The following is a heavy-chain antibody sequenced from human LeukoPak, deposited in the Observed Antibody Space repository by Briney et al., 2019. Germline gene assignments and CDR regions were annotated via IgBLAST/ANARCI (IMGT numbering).Heavy chain of an antibody. D-gene: IGHD1-14*01. CDR2: IAYDGSRA. J-gene: IGHJ4*02. CDR3: TRYNNDHFDY. V-gene: IGHV3-33*01. Sequence: GGALRLFCGGAGFTFGGYGMHWFRQTPGKGLEWVAVIAYDGSRAFYADSVKGRFTISRDNSKNTMSVQMDDLRAEDTAVYYCTRYNNDHFDYWGQGTLVTVSS. CDR1: GFTFGGYG.